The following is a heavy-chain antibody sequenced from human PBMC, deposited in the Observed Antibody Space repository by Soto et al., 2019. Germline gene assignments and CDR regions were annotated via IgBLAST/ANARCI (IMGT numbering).Heavy chain of an antibody. CDR1: GFTFSSYW. CDR2: INSDGSST. Sequence: PVGSLRLSCAASGFTFSSYWMHWVRQAPGKGLVWVSRINSDGSSTSYADSVKGRFTISRDNAKNTLYLQMNSLRAEDTAVYYCARGDYYDSSGYDLDYWGQGTLVTVSS. CDR3: ARGDYYDSSGYDLDY. D-gene: IGHD3-22*01. J-gene: IGHJ4*02. V-gene: IGHV3-74*01.